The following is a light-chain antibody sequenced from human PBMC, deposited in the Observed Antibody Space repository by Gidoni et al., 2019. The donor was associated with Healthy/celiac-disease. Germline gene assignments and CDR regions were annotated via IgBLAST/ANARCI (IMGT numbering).Light chain of an antibody. J-gene: IGKJ1*01. CDR3: QQYGSSPWT. CDR1: QSVSSSY. CDR2: GAS. Sequence: DIVLTQSPGTLSLSPGERTTLSCRASQSVSSSYLAWYQQKPGQAPRLLLYGASSRATGIPDRFSGSGSGTDFTLTISRLEPEDFAVYYCQQYGSSPWTFGQGTKVEIK. V-gene: IGKV3-20*01.